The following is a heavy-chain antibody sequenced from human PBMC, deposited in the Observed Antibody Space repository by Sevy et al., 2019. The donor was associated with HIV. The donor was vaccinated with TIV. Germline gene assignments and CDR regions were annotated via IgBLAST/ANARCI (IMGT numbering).Heavy chain of an antibody. CDR3: ARQGVIAELDR. CDR2: IRNKADSYGT. J-gene: IGHJ5*02. Sequence: GGSLRLSCAASGFNFNIAAIHWVRQASGKGLEWVARIRNKADSYGTEYRESVRGRFTISRDDSRNMAYLQMNSLKTEDTAVYYCARQGVIAELDRWGQGTLFTVSS. V-gene: IGHV3-73*01. D-gene: IGHD6-13*01. CDR1: GFNFNIAA.